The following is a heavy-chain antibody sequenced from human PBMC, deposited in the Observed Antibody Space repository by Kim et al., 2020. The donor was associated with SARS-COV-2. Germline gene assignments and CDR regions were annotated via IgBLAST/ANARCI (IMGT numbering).Heavy chain of an antibody. Sequence: GGSLRLSCAASGFTFSNAWMSWVRQAPGKGLEWVGRIKSKTDGGTTDYAAPVKGRFTISRDDSKNTLYLQMNSLKTEDTAVYYCTTFKNYYGSGSYYVYWGQGTLVTVSS. CDR3: TTFKNYYGSGSYYVY. CDR2: IKSKTDGGTT. D-gene: IGHD3-10*01. V-gene: IGHV3-15*01. J-gene: IGHJ4*02. CDR1: GFTFSNAW.